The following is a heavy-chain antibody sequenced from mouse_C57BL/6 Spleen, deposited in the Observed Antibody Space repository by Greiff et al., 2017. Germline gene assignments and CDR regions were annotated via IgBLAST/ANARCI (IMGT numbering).Heavy chain of an antibody. Sequence: EVKLVESGGDLVKPGGSLKLSCAASGFTFSSYGMSWVRQTPDKRLEWVATISSGGSYTYYPDSVKGRFTISRDNDKNTLYLQMSSLKSKDTAMYDCARHNGSSFWYFEVWGTGTTVTVSS. V-gene: IGHV5-6*01. CDR1: GFTFSSYG. CDR3: ARHNGSSFWYFEV. CDR2: ISSGGSYT. D-gene: IGHD1-1*01. J-gene: IGHJ1*03.